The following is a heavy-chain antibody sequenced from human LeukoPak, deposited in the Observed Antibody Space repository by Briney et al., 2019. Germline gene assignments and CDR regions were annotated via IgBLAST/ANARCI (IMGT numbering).Heavy chain of an antibody. Sequence: ASVKVSCKASGGTFSSYAISWVRQAPGQGLEWMGGIIPIFGTANYAQKFQGRVTITADESTSTAYMELSSLRSEDTAVYYCAKDGDTAMAIFDYWGQGTLVNVSS. CDR1: GGTFSSYA. D-gene: IGHD5-18*01. J-gene: IGHJ4*02. V-gene: IGHV1-69*01. CDR3: AKDGDTAMAIFDY. CDR2: IIPIFGTA.